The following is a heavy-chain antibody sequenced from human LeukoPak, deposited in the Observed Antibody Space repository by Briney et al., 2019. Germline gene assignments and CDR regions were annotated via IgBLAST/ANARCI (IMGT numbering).Heavy chain of an antibody. D-gene: IGHD5-12*01. J-gene: IGHJ4*02. CDR3: ARDGRSGYDSSVRMD. CDR2: ISSSSSYI. Sequence: PGGALRLSCAASGFTFSSYSMNWVRQAPGKGLEWVSSISSSSSYIYYADSVKGRFTISRDNAKNSLYLQMNSLRAEDTPVYYCARDGRSGYDSSVRMDWGQGTLVTVSS. V-gene: IGHV3-21*01. CDR1: GFTFSSYS.